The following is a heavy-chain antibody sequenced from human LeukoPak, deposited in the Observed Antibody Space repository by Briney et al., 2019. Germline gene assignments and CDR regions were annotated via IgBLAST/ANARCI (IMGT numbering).Heavy chain of an antibody. CDR2: IGNKANSYTT. V-gene: IGHV3-72*01. Sequence: GGSLRLSCAASGFTFSSYGMHWVRQAPGKGLEWVGRIGNKANSYTTEYAASVKGRFTISRDDSKNSLYLQMNSLKTEDTAVYHCTRGYSGVAIYAFDIWGQGTMVTVSS. D-gene: IGHD5-18*01. CDR1: GFTFSSYG. CDR3: TRGYSGVAIYAFDI. J-gene: IGHJ3*02.